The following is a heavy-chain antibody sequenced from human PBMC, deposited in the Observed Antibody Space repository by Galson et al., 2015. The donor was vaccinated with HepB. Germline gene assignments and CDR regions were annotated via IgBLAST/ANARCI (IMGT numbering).Heavy chain of an antibody. J-gene: IGHJ6*02. CDR3: ARAMGVVVPAAPNYYYYYGMDV. Sequence: SVKVSCKASGYTFTSYYMHWVRQAPGQGLEWMGIINPSGGSTSYAQKFQGRVTMTRDTSTSTVYMELSSLRSEDTAVYYCARAMGVVVPAAPNYYYYYGMDVWGQGTTVTVSS. V-gene: IGHV1-46*01. CDR2: INPSGGST. CDR1: GYTFTSYY. D-gene: IGHD2-2*01.